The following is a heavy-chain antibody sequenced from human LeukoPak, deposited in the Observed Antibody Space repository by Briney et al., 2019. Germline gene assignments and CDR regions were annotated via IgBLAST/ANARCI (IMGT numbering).Heavy chain of an antibody. V-gene: IGHV3-23*01. D-gene: IGHD6-19*01. CDR3: AYADNNGWYYFDY. CDR2: ITGSGGST. CDR1: GFTFSNYA. Sequence: GGSLRLSCTASGFTFSNYAMSWLRQAPGKGLEWVSSITGSGGSTYYADSVKGRFTTSRDNPRSTLYLQMNSLSNEDTAVYYCAYADNNGWYYFDYWGQGTLVTVSS. J-gene: IGHJ4*02.